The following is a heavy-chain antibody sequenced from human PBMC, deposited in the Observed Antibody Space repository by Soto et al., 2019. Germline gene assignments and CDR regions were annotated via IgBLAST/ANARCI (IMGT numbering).Heavy chain of an antibody. CDR2: IYHSGST. CDR3: ARVPDR. D-gene: IGHD2-2*01. V-gene: IGHV4-30-2*01. Sequence: SETLSLTCTVSAGSITSGTYYWGWIRQPPGKGLEWIGYIYHSGSTYYNPSLKSRVTISVDRSKNQFSLKLSSVTAADTAVYYCARVPDRWGQGTLVTVSS. CDR1: AGSITSGTYY. J-gene: IGHJ5*02.